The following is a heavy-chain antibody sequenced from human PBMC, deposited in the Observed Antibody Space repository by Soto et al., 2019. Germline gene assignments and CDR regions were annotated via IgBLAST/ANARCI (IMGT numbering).Heavy chain of an antibody. CDR2: VKRKTNGGTT. J-gene: IGHJ4*02. D-gene: IGHD3-10*01. CDR1: GFTFTNAL. CDR3: ATCYGSGTDCQEDYLAF. Sequence: PGGSLRLSCAASGFTFTNALMSWVRQAPGKGLEWVGRVKRKTNGGTTDYAAPVKDRFNISRDDSKNTLYLQMNNLKAEDTAVYYCATCYGSGTDCQEDYLAFWGQGTPVTVSS. V-gene: IGHV3-15*01.